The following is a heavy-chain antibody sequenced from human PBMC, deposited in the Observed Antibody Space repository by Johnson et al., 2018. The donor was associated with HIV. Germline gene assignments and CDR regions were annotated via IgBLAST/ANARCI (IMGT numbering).Heavy chain of an antibody. CDR3: AKQFRALGASDAFDI. CDR1: GFTFSTYG. V-gene: IGHV3-33*08. D-gene: IGHD3-16*01. CDR2: MYYDGSNK. J-gene: IGHJ3*02. Sequence: QVQLVESGGGVVQPGRSLRLSCVASGFTFSTYGMHWARQAPGKGLEWVAGMYYDGSNKYYEDSVKGRFTISRDNSKNTLYLQMNSRRAEDTAVYYCAKQFRALGASDAFDIWGQGTMVTVSS.